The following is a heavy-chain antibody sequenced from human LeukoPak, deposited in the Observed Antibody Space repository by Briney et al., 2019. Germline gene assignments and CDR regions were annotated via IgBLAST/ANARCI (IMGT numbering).Heavy chain of an antibody. CDR1: GGTFSSYA. J-gene: IGHJ4*02. V-gene: IGHV1-69*05. Sequence: SVKVSCKASGGTFSSYAISWVRQAPGQGLEWMGRIIPILGTANYAQKFQGRVTITTDESTSTAYMELSSLRSEDTAVYYCARDREQWAFDYWGQGTLVTVSS. D-gene: IGHD6-19*01. CDR2: IIPILGTA. CDR3: ARDREQWAFDY.